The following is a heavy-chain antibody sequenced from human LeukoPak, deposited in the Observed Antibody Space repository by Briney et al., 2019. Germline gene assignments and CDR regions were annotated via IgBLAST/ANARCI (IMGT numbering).Heavy chain of an antibody. Sequence: GASVKVSCKASGYNFNAHWMHWVRQAPGQGLEWMGWINPNSGGTNYAQKFQGRVTMTRDTSINTAYMELNRLSSDDTAMYYCARDRYIRSSIGAFDIWGQRTMVTVPS. CDR2: INPNSGGT. CDR1: GYNFNAHW. D-gene: IGHD6-6*01. J-gene: IGHJ3*02. V-gene: IGHV1-2*02. CDR3: ARDRYIRSSIGAFDI.